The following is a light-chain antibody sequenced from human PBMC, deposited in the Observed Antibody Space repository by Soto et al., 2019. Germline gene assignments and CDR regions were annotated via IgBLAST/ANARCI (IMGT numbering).Light chain of an antibody. CDR3: PAWDDSLTAWV. J-gene: IGLJ3*02. Sequence: QSVLTQPPSASGTPGQRVSISCSGSSSNIGSNSVYWYQQLPVTAPKLLIYSNNQRPSGVPDRFSGSKSGTSASLAISGLRSEDESDYYCPAWDDSLTAWVFGGGPKLTVL. V-gene: IGLV1-47*02. CDR1: SSNIGSNS. CDR2: SNN.